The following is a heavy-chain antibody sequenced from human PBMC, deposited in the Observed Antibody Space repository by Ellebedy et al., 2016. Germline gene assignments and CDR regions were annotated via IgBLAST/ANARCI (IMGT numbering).Heavy chain of an antibody. CDR3: ARTMMTGYSTGWFFDF. CDR2: IFANDEK. CDR1: GFSLSNGNMG. D-gene: IGHD6-19*01. J-gene: IGHJ4*02. V-gene: IGHV2-26*01. Sequence: SGPTLVKPTETVTLTCTVSGFSLSNGNMGVSWIRQPPGKALEWLAHIFANDEKSYNTSLKSRLTISRDTSKSQVVLTMTNMDPVDTATYYCARTMMTGYSTGWFFDFWGQGTQVTVSS.